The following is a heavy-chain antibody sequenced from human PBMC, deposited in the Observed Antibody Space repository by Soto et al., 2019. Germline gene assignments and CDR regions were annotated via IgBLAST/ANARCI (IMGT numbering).Heavy chain of an antibody. V-gene: IGHV4-31*03. CDR2: IYYSGST. CDR1: GGSISSGGYY. Sequence: QVQLQESGPGLVKPSQTLSLTCTVSGGSISSGGYYWSWIRQHPGKGLEWVGYIYYSGSTYYNPSLKSRVTISIDTSKNQFSLNLSSVTAADTAVFYCARGAPLIRDFDYWGQGTLVTVSS. CDR3: ARGAPLIRDFDY. J-gene: IGHJ4*02. D-gene: IGHD3-3*02.